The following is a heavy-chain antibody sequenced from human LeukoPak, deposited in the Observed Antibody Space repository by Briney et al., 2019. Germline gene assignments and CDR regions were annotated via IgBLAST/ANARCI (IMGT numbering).Heavy chain of an antibody. Sequence: ASVKVSCKASGYTFTSYYMHWVRQAPGQGLEWMGIINPSGGSTSYAQKFQGRVTMTRHTSTSTVYMELSSLGSEDTAVYYCARDALSTVTTNWFDPWGQGTLVTVSS. V-gene: IGHV1-46*01. D-gene: IGHD4-17*01. CDR3: ARDALSTVTTNWFDP. CDR2: INPSGGST. CDR1: GYTFTSYY. J-gene: IGHJ5*02.